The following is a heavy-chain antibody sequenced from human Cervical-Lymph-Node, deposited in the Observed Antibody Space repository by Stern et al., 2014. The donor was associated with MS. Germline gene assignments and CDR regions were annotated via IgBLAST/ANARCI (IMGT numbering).Heavy chain of an antibody. V-gene: IGHV4-4*02. D-gene: IGHD1-26*01. CDR2: VYHSGTT. CDR3: ARREVFFYYGLDV. CDR1: GGSIITSNW. Sequence: QPQLQESGPGLVKPSGTLSLTCSVSGGSIITSNWWIWVRQPRGKGLEWIGEVYHSGTTNYNPSLKSRVTMSVDRSKNQFSLQLTSVTAADTAVYYCARREVFFYYGLDVWGQGTAVSVSS. J-gene: IGHJ6*02.